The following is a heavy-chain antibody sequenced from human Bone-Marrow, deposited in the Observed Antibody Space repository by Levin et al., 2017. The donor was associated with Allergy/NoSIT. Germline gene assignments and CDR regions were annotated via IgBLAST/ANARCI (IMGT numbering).Heavy chain of an antibody. CDR3: ARGRRDTDYYYYDMDV. CDR2: IFASGST. CDR1: GGSISSGTYY. Sequence: SETLSLTCTVSGGSISSGTYYWSWIRQPAGKGLEWIGRIFASGSTDYNPSLKSRVTMSVDTSKNHFSLRLSSVNAADTALYYCARGRRDTDYYYYDMDVWGIGTTVTVSS. V-gene: IGHV4-61*02. D-gene: IGHD2-21*02. J-gene: IGHJ6*03.